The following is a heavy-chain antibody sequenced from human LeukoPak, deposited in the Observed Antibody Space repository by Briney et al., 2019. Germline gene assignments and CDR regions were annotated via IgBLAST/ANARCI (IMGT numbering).Heavy chain of an antibody. J-gene: IGHJ4*02. CDR1: GFSFSSYG. D-gene: IGHD3-10*01. Sequence: HAGGSLRLSCAASGFSFSSYGMSWVRQAPGKGLEWVSAISGSGGSTYYADSVKGRFTISRDNSKNTLYLQMNSLRAEDTAVHYCAKVSGSLLWFGHFDYWGQGTLVTVSS. V-gene: IGHV3-23*01. CDR2: ISGSGGST. CDR3: AKVSGSLLWFGHFDY.